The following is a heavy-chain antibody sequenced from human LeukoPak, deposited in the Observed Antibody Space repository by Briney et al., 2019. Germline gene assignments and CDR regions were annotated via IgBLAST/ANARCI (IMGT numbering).Heavy chain of an antibody. D-gene: IGHD3-9*01. V-gene: IGHV4-61*01. CDR2: IYYSGST. J-gene: IGHJ5*02. CDR3: ARAPRLRYFDWLYWFDP. Sequence: SETQSLTCTVSGGSVSSGSYYWSWIRQPPGKGLEWIGYIYYSGSTNYNPSLKSRVTISVDTSKNQFSLKLSSVTAADTAVYYCARAPRLRYFDWLYWFDPWGQGTLVTVSS. CDR1: GGSVSSGSYY.